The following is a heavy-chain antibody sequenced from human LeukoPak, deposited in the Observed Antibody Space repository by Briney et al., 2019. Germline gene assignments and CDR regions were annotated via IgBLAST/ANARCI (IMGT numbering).Heavy chain of an antibody. CDR3: ARGDDFWSGYFPPYYYGMDV. CDR1: GFTFSSYS. CDR2: ISSSSSYI. J-gene: IGHJ6*02. D-gene: IGHD3-3*01. V-gene: IGHV3-21*01. Sequence: PGGSLRLSCAASGFTFSSYSMNWVRQAPGKGLEWVSSISSSSSYIYYADSVKGRFTISRDNAKNSLYLQMNSLRAEDTAVYYCARGDDFWSGYFPPYYYGMDVWGRGTTVTVSS.